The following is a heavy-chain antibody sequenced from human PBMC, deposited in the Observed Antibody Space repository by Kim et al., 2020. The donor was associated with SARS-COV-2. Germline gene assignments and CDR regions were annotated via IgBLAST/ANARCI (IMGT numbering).Heavy chain of an antibody. CDR1: GGSINGYY. CDR2: IYNTGST. Sequence: SETLSLTCTVSGGSINGYYWSWIRQPPGKGLEWIGYIYNTGSTNYNPSLKSRVTISVDTSKNQFSLKLSSVTAADTAVYYCAGRQDSYEDYWGQGTLVIVSS. D-gene: IGHD5-18*01. J-gene: IGHJ4*02. V-gene: IGHV4-59*01. CDR3: AGRQDSYEDY.